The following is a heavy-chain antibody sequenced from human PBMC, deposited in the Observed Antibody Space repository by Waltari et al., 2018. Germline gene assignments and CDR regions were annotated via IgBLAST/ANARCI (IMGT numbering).Heavy chain of an antibody. J-gene: IGHJ4*02. CDR1: GFTFSSYA. CDR3: ARDLGGPLDY. D-gene: IGHD3-10*01. Sequence: QVQLVESGGGVVQPGRSLRLSCAASGFTFSSYAMHWVRQAPGKGLGWVAVISYDGSNKYYADSAKGRFTISRDKSKNTLYLQMNSLRAEDTAEYYCARDLGGPLDYWGQGTLVTVSS. V-gene: IGHV3-30-3*01. CDR2: ISYDGSNK.